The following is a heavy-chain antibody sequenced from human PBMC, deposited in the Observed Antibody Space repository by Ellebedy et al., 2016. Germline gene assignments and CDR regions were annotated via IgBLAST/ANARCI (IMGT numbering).Heavy chain of an antibody. J-gene: IGHJ4*02. D-gene: IGHD3-10*01. CDR3: AKPYYYGSGSTRSNFDY. CDR2: ISYDGSNK. CDR1: GFTFRSYG. V-gene: IGHV3-30*18. Sequence: GGSLRLSXAASGFTFRSYGMHWVRQAPGKGLEWVAVISYDGSNKYYVDSVKGRFTISRDTSKNTLYLQMNSLRTEDTAVYYCAKPYYYGSGSTRSNFDYWGQGTLVIVSS.